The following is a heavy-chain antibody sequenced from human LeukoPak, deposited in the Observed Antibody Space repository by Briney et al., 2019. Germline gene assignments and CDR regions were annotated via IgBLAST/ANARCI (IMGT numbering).Heavy chain of an antibody. CDR1: GYTFTGHY. Sequence: ASVKVSCKASGYTFTGHYMHWVRQAPGQGLEWMGWINPNSGGTNYAQKFQGRVTMTRDTSISTAYMELSRLRSDDTAVYYCARGTYYYDSSGYYYDYWGQGTLVTVSS. V-gene: IGHV1-2*02. J-gene: IGHJ4*02. CDR2: INPNSGGT. CDR3: ARGTYYYDSSGYYYDY. D-gene: IGHD3-22*01.